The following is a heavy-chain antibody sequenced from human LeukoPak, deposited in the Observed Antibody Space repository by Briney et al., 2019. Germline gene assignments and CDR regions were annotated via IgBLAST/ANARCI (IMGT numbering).Heavy chain of an antibody. CDR1: GFTFSSYW. J-gene: IGHJ4*02. Sequence: GGSLRLSCAASGFTFSSYWMHWVRQAPGKGLVWVSRIDSDGSSTSYADSVKGRFTISRDNAKNTLYLQMNSLRAEDTAVYYCATSSWSDKNFDYWGQGTLVTVSS. CDR3: ATSSWSDKNFDY. D-gene: IGHD6-13*01. V-gene: IGHV3-74*01. CDR2: IDSDGSST.